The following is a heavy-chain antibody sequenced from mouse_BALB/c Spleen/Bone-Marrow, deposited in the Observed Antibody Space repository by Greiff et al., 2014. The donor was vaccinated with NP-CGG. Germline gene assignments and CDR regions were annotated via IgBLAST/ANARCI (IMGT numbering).Heavy chain of an antibody. CDR1: GFNIKGTY. CDR2: IDLANGNT. V-gene: IGHV14-3*02. CDR3: GRVQLVRSRGLDY. D-gene: IGHD2-14*01. Sequence: VQLQQSGAELVKPGASVKLSCTASGFNIKGTYMHWVKQRPEQGLEWIGRIDLANGNTKYDPKFQGKATITADTSSNTAYLQLSSRTSKADAADYCGRVQLVRSRGLDYWGQGTTLTVSS. J-gene: IGHJ2*01.